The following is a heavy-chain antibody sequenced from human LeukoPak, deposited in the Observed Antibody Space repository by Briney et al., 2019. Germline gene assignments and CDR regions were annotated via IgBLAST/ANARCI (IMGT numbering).Heavy chain of an antibody. J-gene: IGHJ3*02. CDR3: AKVTYYYDSSGYIGAFDI. CDR1: GFTFDDYA. D-gene: IGHD3-22*01. Sequence: PGRSLRLSCAASGFTFDDYAMHWVRHAPGKGLEWVSGISWNSGSIGYADSVKGRFTISRDNAKNSLYLQMNSLRAEDTALYYCAKVTYYYDSSGYIGAFDIWGQGTMVTVSS. V-gene: IGHV3-9*01. CDR2: ISWNSGSI.